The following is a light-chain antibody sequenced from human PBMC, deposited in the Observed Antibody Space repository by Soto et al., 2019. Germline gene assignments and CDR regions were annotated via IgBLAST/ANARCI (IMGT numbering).Light chain of an antibody. J-gene: IGKJ1*01. V-gene: IGKV2-30*01. Sequence: DIVMTQSPLSLPVTPGEPASISCRSSQSLVDSGGNTYLNWYQQRPGQSPRRLIYKVSNRDSGVPDRFSGSGSGTDFTLKISRVEAEDVGVYYCMQGTHWPWTFGQGTKVDIK. CDR1: QSLVDSGGNTY. CDR3: MQGTHWPWT. CDR2: KVS.